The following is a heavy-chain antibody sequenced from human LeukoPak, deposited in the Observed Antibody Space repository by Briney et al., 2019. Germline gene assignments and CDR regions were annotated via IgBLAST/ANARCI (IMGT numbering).Heavy chain of an antibody. Sequence: PGGSLRLSCAASGFTFSSYSMNWVRQAPGKGLEWVSYISSSSSTIYYADSVKGRFTISRDNATNSLYLQMNSLRAEDTAVYYCARASGCGGDCYAFDYWGQGTLVTVSS. CDR2: ISSSSSTI. J-gene: IGHJ4*02. CDR3: ARASGCGGDCYAFDY. D-gene: IGHD2-21*01. V-gene: IGHV3-48*01. CDR1: GFTFSSYS.